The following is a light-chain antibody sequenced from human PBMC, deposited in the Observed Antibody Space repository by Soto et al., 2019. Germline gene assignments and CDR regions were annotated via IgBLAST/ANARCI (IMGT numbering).Light chain of an antibody. CDR1: QSVSSN. Sequence: EIVMTQSPATLSVSPGERATLSCRSSQSVSSNLAWYQHQPGQAPRVLIYGASTRATGFPARFSGSGSGTEFTLTISSLQSEDFAAYYCQQYNNWPLTFGGGTKVEIK. V-gene: IGKV3-15*01. CDR3: QQYNNWPLT. J-gene: IGKJ4*02. CDR2: GAS.